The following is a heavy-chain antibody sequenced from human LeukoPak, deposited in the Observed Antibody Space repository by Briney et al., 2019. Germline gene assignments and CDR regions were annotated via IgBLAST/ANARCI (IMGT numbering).Heavy chain of an antibody. J-gene: IGHJ4*02. Sequence: GGSLRLSCAASGFTFSSYAMSWVRQAPGKGLEWVSAISGSGDSTYYGDSVKGRFTISRDNSKNTLYLQVNSLRAEDTAVYYCAKCRSLSPAAAINYWGQGTLVTVSS. CDR2: ISGSGDST. CDR3: AKCRSLSPAAAINY. V-gene: IGHV3-23*01. CDR1: GFTFSSYA. D-gene: IGHD2-2*01.